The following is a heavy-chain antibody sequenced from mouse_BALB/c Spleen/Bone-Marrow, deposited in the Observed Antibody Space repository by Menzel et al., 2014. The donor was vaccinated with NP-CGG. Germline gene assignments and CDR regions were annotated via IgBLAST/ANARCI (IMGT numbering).Heavy chain of an antibody. CDR1: GFTFTSYW. D-gene: IGHD2-1*01. V-gene: IGHV1S81*02. CDR3: ARDGNYRYAMDY. Sequence: QVQLQQSGAELVKPGASVKLSCMASGFTFTSYWIHWVKQRPGQGPEWIGEINPSNGRTNYNEKFKSKATLTDDKSSSTAYMQLSNLTSEDSAVYYCARDGNYRYAMDYWGQGTSRTVSS. CDR2: INPSNGRT. J-gene: IGHJ4*01.